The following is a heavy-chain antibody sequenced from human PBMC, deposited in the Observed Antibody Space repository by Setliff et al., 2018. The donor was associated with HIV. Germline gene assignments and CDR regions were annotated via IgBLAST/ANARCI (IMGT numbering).Heavy chain of an antibody. Sequence: SETLSLTCTVSGASIRSQYWSWIRKPPGKGLEWIGYISYSGSTNYNPSLESRVAMSVDTSKQQFSLEVGSVTAADTAVYYCARTRGYSYGTLAGFDYWGRGSLVTVSS. V-gene: IGHV4-59*11. D-gene: IGHD5-18*01. CDR1: GASIRSQY. CDR2: ISYSGST. J-gene: IGHJ4*01. CDR3: ARTRGYSYGTLAGFDY.